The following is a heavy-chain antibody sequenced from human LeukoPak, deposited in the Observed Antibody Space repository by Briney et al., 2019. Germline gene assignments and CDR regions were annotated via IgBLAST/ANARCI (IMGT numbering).Heavy chain of an antibody. J-gene: IGHJ4*02. CDR2: IYFSGST. CDR1: GVSITSRRNY. CDR3: ARSYDFWSGYSGY. D-gene: IGHD3-3*01. Sequence: SETLSLTCTVSGVSITSRRNYWAWVRQPPGKGLEWIGSIYFSGSTYYNPSLKSPVTISVDTSKNQFSLKLSSVTAADTAVYYCARSYDFWSGYSGYWGQGTLVTVSS. V-gene: IGHV4-39*01.